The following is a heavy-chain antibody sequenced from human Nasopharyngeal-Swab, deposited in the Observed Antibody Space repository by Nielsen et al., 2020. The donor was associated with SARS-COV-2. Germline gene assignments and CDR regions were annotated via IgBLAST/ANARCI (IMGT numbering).Heavy chain of an antibody. CDR3: AKGQGTGWQHHFDY. D-gene: IGHD6-19*01. J-gene: IGHJ4*02. Sequence: GGSLRPSCAASGFTFSSAMSWVRQALGKGLECVSGIGGSGVKTYYADSLKGRFTISRDNSKNTLYLQMNSLRAEDTAVYYCAKGQGTGWQHHFDYWGQGTLVTVSS. V-gene: IGHV3-23*01. CDR2: IGGSGVKT. CDR1: GFTFSSA.